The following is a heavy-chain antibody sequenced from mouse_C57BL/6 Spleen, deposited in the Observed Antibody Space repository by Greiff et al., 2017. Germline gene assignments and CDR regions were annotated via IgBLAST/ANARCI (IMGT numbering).Heavy chain of an antibody. D-gene: IGHD2-10*02. V-gene: IGHV1-26*01. CDR2: INPNNGGT. CDR3: ARGYEGRYYFDY. Sequence: VQLQQSGPELVKPGASVKISCKASGYTFTDYYMNWVKQSHGKSLEWIGDINPNNGGTSYNQKFKGKGTLTVDKSSSTAYMELRSLTSEDSAVYYCARGYEGRYYFDYWGQGTTLTVSS. CDR1: GYTFTDYY. J-gene: IGHJ2*01.